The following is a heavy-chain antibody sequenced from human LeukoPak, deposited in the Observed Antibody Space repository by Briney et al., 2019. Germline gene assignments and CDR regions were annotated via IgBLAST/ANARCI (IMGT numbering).Heavy chain of an antibody. CDR3: ARENSGSLDY. V-gene: IGHV3-66*02. CDR2: IYSGGNT. D-gene: IGHD1-26*01. CDR1: GFTASSSY. Sequence: GGSLRLSCAASGFTASSSYMSWVRQAPGKGLEWVSVIYSGGNTYYADSVKGRFTISRDNSKNTLYLQMNSLRVEDTAVYYCARENSGSLDYWGQGTLVTVSS. J-gene: IGHJ4*02.